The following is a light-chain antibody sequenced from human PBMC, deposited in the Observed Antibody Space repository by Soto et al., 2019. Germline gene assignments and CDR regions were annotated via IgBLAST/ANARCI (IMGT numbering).Light chain of an antibody. CDR1: SSDVGGYNY. CDR3: SSYTSSSTRR. Sequence: QSALTQPASVSGSPGQSITISCTGTSSDVGGYNYVSWYQQHPGKAPKLMIYEVSNRPSGVSNRFSGSKSGNTASLTISGLQAEDEADYYCSSYTSSSTRRFGGGTKLTVL. J-gene: IGLJ3*02. V-gene: IGLV2-14*01. CDR2: EVS.